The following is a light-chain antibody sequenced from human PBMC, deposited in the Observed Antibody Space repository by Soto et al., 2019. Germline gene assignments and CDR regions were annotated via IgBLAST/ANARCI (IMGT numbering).Light chain of an antibody. CDR3: SSYAGSKNVV. Sequence: QSALTQPPSASGSPGQSVTISCTGTSSDVGGYNSVSWYQQHPGKTPKLVIYEVSKRPSGVPDRFSASKSDNTATLTVSGLHAEEEADYYCSSYAGSKNVVFGGGTKLTVL. J-gene: IGLJ2*01. CDR2: EVS. V-gene: IGLV2-8*01. CDR1: SSDVGGYNS.